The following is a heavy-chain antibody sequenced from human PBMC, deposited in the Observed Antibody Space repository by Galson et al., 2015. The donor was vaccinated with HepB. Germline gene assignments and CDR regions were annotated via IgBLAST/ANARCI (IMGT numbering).Heavy chain of an antibody. CDR3: ARRYGSEGF. D-gene: IGHD3-10*01. Sequence: SCKPSGYPFSSFAIHWVRQAPGQRLEWMGWINAGNGFTESSQRFQGRVNITSETSASTVYMELSSLRSEDTAVYYCARRYGSEGFWGQGTLVTVSS. J-gene: IGHJ4*02. CDR2: INAGNGFT. V-gene: IGHV1-3*01. CDR1: GYPFSSFA.